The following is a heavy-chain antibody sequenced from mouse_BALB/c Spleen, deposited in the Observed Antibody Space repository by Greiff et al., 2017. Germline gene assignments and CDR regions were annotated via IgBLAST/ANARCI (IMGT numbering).Heavy chain of an antibody. CDR3: AREVTTADAMDY. V-gene: IGHV1S41*01. CDR1: GYTFTSYW. J-gene: IGHJ4*01. D-gene: IGHD1-2*01. CDR2: IAPGSGST. Sequence: DLVKPGASVKLSCKASGYTFTSYWINWIKQRPGQGLEWIGRIAPGSGSTYYNEMFKGKATLTVDTSSSTAYIQLSSLSSEDSAVYFCAREVTTADAMDYWGQGTSVTVSS.